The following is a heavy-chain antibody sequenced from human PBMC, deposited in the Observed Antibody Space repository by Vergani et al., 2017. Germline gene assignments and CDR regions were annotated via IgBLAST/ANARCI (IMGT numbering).Heavy chain of an antibody. J-gene: IGHJ4*02. Sequence: QVQLVQSGAEVKKPGSSVKVSCKASGGTFSSYTISWVRQAPGQGLEWMGRIIPILGIANYAQKFQGSVTITADKSTSTAYMELSSLRSEDTAVYYCASGPTHRDGYNDDYWGQGTLVTVSS. D-gene: IGHD5-24*01. CDR3: ASGPTHRDGYNDDY. CDR1: GGTFSSYT. CDR2: IIPILGIA. V-gene: IGHV1-69*02.